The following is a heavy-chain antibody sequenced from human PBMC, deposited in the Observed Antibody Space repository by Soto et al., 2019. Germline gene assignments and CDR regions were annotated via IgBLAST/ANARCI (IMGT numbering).Heavy chain of an antibody. CDR1: GFSLSTSGVG. CDR3: AHTIPPRIFDY. CDR2: IYWDDDK. D-gene: IGHD2-2*02. Sequence: QITLKESGPTLVKPTQTLTLTCTFSGFSLSTSGVGVGWIRQPPGKALEYLALIYWDDDKRYSPSLESRLTITKDPSKNQVVLTMTNMDPVDTATYYCAHTIPPRIFDYWGQGTLVTVSS. J-gene: IGHJ4*02. V-gene: IGHV2-5*02.